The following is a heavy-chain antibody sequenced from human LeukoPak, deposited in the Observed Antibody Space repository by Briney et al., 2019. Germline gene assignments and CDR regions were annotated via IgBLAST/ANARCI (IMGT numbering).Heavy chain of an antibody. CDR2: IDPSSTYI. CDR1: GFIFGRDS. J-gene: IGHJ4*02. CDR3: TRGSYGDYEY. V-gene: IGHV3-21*01. D-gene: IGHD4-17*01. Sequence: GGSLRLSCAASGFIFGRDSMNWVRQAPGEGLKWVSSIDPSSTYIYYADSVKGRFTISRDNAQNSLYLQMNSLRAEDTAVYYCTRGSYGDYEYWGQGTLVTVSS.